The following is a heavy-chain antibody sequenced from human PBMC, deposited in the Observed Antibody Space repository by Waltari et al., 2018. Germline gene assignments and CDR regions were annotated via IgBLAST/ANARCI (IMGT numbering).Heavy chain of an antibody. Sequence: QVQLVESGGGVLQSGRPLRLPCAGSGLTYPNHGKNWVRQAPGKGLEWVAVIWYDGSNKNYVDSVKGRFTISRDNSKNTMYLEMNRLRAEDTAVYFCARGDGGSGLGASDIWGQGTMVTVSS. CDR2: IWYDGSNK. J-gene: IGHJ3*02. CDR3: ARGDGGSGLGASDI. D-gene: IGHD3-3*01. CDR1: GLTYPNHG. V-gene: IGHV3-33*01.